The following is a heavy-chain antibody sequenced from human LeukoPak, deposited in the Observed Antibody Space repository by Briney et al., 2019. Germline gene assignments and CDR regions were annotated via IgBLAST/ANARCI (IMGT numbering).Heavy chain of an antibody. CDR3: AGAAYSSSWGGFAFDI. D-gene: IGHD6-13*01. Sequence: GGSLRLSCAASGFTYTTYAMHWVRQAPGKGLEWVAVISDDGSNKYYADSVKGRFTIARDNSKNTVFLQMDSLRPEDTAVYYCAGAAYSSSWGGFAFDIWGQGTMVTVSS. CDR1: GFTYTTYA. J-gene: IGHJ3*02. V-gene: IGHV3-30-3*01. CDR2: ISDDGSNK.